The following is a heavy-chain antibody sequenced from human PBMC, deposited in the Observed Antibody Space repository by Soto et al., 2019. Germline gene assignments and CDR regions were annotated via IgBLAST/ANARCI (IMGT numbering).Heavy chain of an antibody. D-gene: IGHD6-25*01. CDR3: ARGVGSSWFDP. Sequence: QVQLVQSGAEVKKPGASVKVSCKASGYTFTAFYMHWVRQAPGQGLEWMGWINPGSGGTNYAQKFQRRVTMTRDTSISTAYMELSSLTSDDTAVYYCARGVGSSWFDPWGQGTLVTVSS. CDR2: INPGSGGT. CDR1: GYTFTAFY. J-gene: IGHJ5*02. V-gene: IGHV1-2*02.